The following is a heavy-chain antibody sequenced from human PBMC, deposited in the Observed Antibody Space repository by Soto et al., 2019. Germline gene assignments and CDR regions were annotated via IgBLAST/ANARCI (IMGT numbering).Heavy chain of an antibody. CDR2: ISTSGSTV. Sequence: PGGSLRLSCAASRFTFSTYEMNWVRQAPGKGLEWVSYISTSGSTVYYADSVKGRFTISRDNTRNSLYLQMNSLRDEDTALYYCVRYCSTTLCNGVATRTFDYWGQGTLLTVSS. CDR1: RFTFSTYE. D-gene: IGHD2-2*01. CDR3: VRYCSTTLCNGVATRTFDY. J-gene: IGHJ4*02. V-gene: IGHV3-48*03.